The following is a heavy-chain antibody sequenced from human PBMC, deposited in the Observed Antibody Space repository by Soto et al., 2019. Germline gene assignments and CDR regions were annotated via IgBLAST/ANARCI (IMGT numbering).Heavy chain of an antibody. CDR2: IYYSGST. V-gene: IGHV4-59*01. Sequence: PSETLSLTCTVSSGSISSYYWSWIRQPPGKGLEWIGYIYYSGSTNYNPSLKSRVTISVDTSKNQFSLKLSSVTAADTAVYYCARHYDYVWGSYSNLGVYWFDPWGQGTLVTVSS. CDR3: ARHYDYVWGSYSNLGVYWFDP. D-gene: IGHD3-16*01. J-gene: IGHJ5*02. CDR1: SGSISSYY.